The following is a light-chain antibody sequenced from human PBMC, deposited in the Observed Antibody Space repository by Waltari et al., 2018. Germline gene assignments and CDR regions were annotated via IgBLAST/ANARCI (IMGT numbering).Light chain of an antibody. CDR3: QQRSNWPLT. V-gene: IGKV3-11*01. Sequence: EIVWTQSPATMSLSPGERATLSGRASQSVSSYLAWYQQKPGQAPRLLIYDASNRATGIPARFSGSGSGTDFTLTISSLEPEDFAVYYCQQRSNWPLTFGGGTKVEIK. CDR1: QSVSSY. CDR2: DAS. J-gene: IGKJ4*01.